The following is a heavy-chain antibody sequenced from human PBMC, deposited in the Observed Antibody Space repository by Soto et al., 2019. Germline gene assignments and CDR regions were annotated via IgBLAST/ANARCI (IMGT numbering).Heavy chain of an antibody. V-gene: IGHV4-39*01. D-gene: IGHD3-16*01. CDR1: GDSIRSAHYF. J-gene: IGHJ6*03. CDR3: ARQQYCGSSPCYDSLYYQYMDV. CDR2: IYHSGAT. Sequence: QLRLQESGPGLVKPSETLSLTCSVFGDSIRSAHYFWGWVRQPPGKGLECIGSIYHSGATVYDPYLRSLVTLSVDTTNIQSSLRLSSVTAADTAVYFCARQQYCGSSPCYDSLYYQYMDVWGKGTMVTVSS.